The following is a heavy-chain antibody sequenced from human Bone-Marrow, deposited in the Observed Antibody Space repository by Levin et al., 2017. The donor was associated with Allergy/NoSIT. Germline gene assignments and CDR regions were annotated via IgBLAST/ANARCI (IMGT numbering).Heavy chain of an antibody. J-gene: IGHJ3*02. V-gene: IGHV1-8*01. CDR1: GYTFINHD. CDR2: MNPSNGNT. CDR3: ARGRVPYGDTDAFDI. Sequence: GASVKVSCKASGYTFINHDINWVRQAAGQGLEWMGWMNPSNGNTGFARKFQGRVTQTSDTSMNTAYMELSGLQSEDTAVYYCARGRVPYGDTDAFDIWGQGTRVTVSS. D-gene: IGHD4-17*01.